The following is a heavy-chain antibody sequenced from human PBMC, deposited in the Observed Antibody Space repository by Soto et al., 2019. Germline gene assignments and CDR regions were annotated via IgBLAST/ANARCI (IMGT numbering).Heavy chain of an antibody. Sequence: QLQLQESGSGLVKPSQTLSLTCAVSGGSISSGGYYWSWIRQPPGKGLEWIGYIYHSGSTYYNPSLNRLFTIAVDRSKIQFSLKLSSVTAADTAVYYCAGGISARPLGYWGQGTLVTVSS. V-gene: IGHV4-30-2*01. J-gene: IGHJ4*02. CDR2: IYHSGST. D-gene: IGHD6-6*01. CDR3: AGGISARPLGY. CDR1: GGSISSGGYY.